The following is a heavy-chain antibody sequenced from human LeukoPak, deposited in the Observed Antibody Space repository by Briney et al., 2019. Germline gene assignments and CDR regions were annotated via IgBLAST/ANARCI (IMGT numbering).Heavy chain of an antibody. D-gene: IGHD6-13*01. CDR3: ARGISSSWYPYFDY. Sequence: SETLSPTCTVSGDSISSYYWSWIRQPAGKGLEWIGRIYTSGSTNYNPSLKSRVTMSVDTSKNQFSLNLNSVAAADTAVYYCARGISSSWYPYFDYWGQGTLVTVSS. V-gene: IGHV4-4*07. CDR2: IYTSGST. CDR1: GDSISSYY. J-gene: IGHJ4*02.